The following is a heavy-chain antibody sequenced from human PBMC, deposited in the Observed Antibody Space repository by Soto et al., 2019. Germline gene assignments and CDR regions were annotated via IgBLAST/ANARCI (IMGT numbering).Heavy chain of an antibody. Sequence: QVQLVESGGGVVQPGRSLRLSCAASGLTFSSYGMHWVRQAPGKGLEWVAVISNDGNNKYYAESVKGRFTISRDNAKNSLYLQMNSLRDEDTALYYCARDRGVLTPGDNDYWGQGTLVTVSS. V-gene: IGHV3-30*03. J-gene: IGHJ4*02. D-gene: IGHD2-21*02. CDR1: GLTFSSYG. CDR3: ARDRGVLTPGDNDY. CDR2: ISNDGNNK.